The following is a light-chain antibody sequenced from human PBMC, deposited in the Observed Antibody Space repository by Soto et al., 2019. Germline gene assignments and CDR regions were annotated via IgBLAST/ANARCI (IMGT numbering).Light chain of an antibody. J-gene: IGKJ5*01. CDR3: QQLKSYPIT. V-gene: IGKV1-9*01. CDR2: DAS. Sequence: DIPLTQSPSFLSASVGDRVTITFRASQGISSYLAWYQQKPGKAPKXXSYDASTLQTGVPSRFSGSGSGTEFTLTISSLKLEDFAAYYCQQLKSYPITFGQGTRLEIK. CDR1: QGISSY.